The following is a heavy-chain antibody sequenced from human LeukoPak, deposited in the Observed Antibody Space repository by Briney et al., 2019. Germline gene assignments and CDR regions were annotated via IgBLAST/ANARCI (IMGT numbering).Heavy chain of an antibody. Sequence: GRSLRLSCAASGFTFDDYAIHGVRQAPGKGLEWVSGISWNSGVIRYADSVKGRFTISRDNAKNSLYLQMNSLRAEDTALYYCAKDLNPFHLYYMDVWGRGTTVTVSS. CDR1: GFTFDDYA. CDR3: AKDLNPFHLYYMDV. D-gene: IGHD2/OR15-2a*01. CDR2: ISWNSGVI. V-gene: IGHV3-9*01. J-gene: IGHJ6*03.